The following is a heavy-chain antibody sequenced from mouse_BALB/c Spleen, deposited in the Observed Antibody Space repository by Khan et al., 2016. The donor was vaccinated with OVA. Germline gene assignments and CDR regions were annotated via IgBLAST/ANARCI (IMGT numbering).Heavy chain of an antibody. J-gene: IGHJ3*01. V-gene: IGHV5-6-5*01. CDR1: GFTFSNYA. CDR3: ARGDGFAD. Sequence: EVELVESGGGLVKPGGSLKLSCAASGFTFSNYAMSWVRPTPEKRLEWVASISSGGKTSYPDSVMGRFTISSDNARNILSLQMSSLWSEDTAMYYGARGDGFADWGQGTLVTVSA. CDR2: ISSGGKT.